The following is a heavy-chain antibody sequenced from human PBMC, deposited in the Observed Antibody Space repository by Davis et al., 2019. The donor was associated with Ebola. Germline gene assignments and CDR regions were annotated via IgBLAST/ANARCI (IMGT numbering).Heavy chain of an antibody. CDR3: ARGSLPDYDFWSGYIFDP. D-gene: IGHD3-3*01. CDR1: EYTLAELS. CDR2: FDPEHGGA. V-gene: IGHV1-24*01. J-gene: IGHJ5*02. Sequence: ASVKVSCKVSEYTLAELSIHWVRQVPGKGLEWMGSFDPEHGGAIYSQKFQGRVTMTTDTSTSTAYMELRSLRSDDTAVYYCARGSLPDYDFWSGYIFDPWGQGTLVTVSS.